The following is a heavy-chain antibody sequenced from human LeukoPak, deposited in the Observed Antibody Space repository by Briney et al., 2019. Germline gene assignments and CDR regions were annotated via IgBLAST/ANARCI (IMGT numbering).Heavy chain of an antibody. CDR3: ARDHPETYYDFWSGYYDSWFDP. CDR1: GFTFSSYS. Sequence: GGSLRLSCAASGFTFSSYSMNWVRRAPGKGLEWVSSISSSSSYIYYADSVKGRFTISRDNAKNSLYLQMNSLRAEDTAVYYCARDHPETYYDFWSGYYDSWFDPWGQGTLVTVSS. D-gene: IGHD3-3*01. V-gene: IGHV3-21*01. CDR2: ISSSSSYI. J-gene: IGHJ5*02.